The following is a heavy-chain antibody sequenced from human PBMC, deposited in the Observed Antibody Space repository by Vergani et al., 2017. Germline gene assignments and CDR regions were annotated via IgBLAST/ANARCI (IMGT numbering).Heavy chain of an antibody. CDR3: ARVGGYYDSSGFPSAYFDY. Sequence: QVQLQESGPGLVKPSQTLSLTCTVSGGSISSGDYYWSWIRQPPRKGLEWIGYIYYSGSTYYNPSLKSRVTISVDTSKNQFSLKLSSVTAADTAVYYCARVGGYYDSSGFPSAYFDYWGQGTLVTVSS. J-gene: IGHJ4*02. V-gene: IGHV4-30-4*08. CDR1: GGSISSGDYY. D-gene: IGHD3-22*01. CDR2: IYYSGST.